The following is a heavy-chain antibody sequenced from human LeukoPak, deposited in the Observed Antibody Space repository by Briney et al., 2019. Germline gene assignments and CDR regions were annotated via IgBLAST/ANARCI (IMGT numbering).Heavy chain of an antibody. V-gene: IGHV3-30*18. CDR3: AKGNNYYESSAIDY. J-gene: IGHJ4*02. D-gene: IGHD3-22*01. CDR1: GFTFSTYG. CDR2: ISYDGNNK. Sequence: RSLRLSSAASGFTFSTYGIYWVRQAPGKGLEWVAVISYDGNNKYYSDSVKGRFTTSRDNSKNTLYLQMNSLRVEDTAVYYCAKGNNYYESSAIDYWGQGTLVTVSS.